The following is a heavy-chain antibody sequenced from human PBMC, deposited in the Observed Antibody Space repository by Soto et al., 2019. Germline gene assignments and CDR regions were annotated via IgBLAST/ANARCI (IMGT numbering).Heavy chain of an antibody. V-gene: IGHV1-69*08. Sequence: QVQLVQSGAEVKKPGSSVKVSCKASGGTFSSYTISWVRQAPGQGLEWMGRIIPILGIANYAQKFQGRVTIIADKSTSTAYMELSSLRSEDTAVYYCAREGGIAAAVPFSQGWWFDPWGQGTLVTVSS. CDR2: IIPILGIA. J-gene: IGHJ5*02. CDR3: AREGGIAAAVPFSQGWWFDP. CDR1: GGTFSSYT. D-gene: IGHD6-13*01.